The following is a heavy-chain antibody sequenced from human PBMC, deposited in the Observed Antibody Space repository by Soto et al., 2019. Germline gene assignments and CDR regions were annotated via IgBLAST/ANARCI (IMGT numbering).Heavy chain of an antibody. D-gene: IGHD5-18*01. CDR3: ARDKEGGYSAASPFDY. Sequence: PGGSLRLSCAASGFTFSAYWMSWVRQAPGKGLEWVANIKGDGSEKYYVDPVKGRFTISRDNAKKSLELQMNSLRSDDTAVYYCARDKEGGYSAASPFDYWGQGTLVTVSS. J-gene: IGHJ4*02. CDR1: GFTFSAYW. V-gene: IGHV3-7*03. CDR2: IKGDGSEK.